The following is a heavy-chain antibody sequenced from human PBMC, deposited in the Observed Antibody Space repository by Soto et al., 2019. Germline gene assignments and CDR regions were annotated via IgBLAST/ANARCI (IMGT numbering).Heavy chain of an antibody. D-gene: IGHD3-3*02. Sequence: SETLSLTCTVSGSSINSSGYYWGWIRQPPGKGLEWIGSMCYGVSTYYNPSLKSRVTVSVDTSKNQFSLNLRSVTAADTAVYYCARLPSRHLVDYWGQGTLVTVSS. V-gene: IGHV4-39*01. CDR3: ARLPSRHLVDY. CDR2: MCYGVST. J-gene: IGHJ4*02. CDR1: GSSINSSGYY.